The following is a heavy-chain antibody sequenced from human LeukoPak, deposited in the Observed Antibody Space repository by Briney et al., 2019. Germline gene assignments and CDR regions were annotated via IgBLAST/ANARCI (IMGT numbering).Heavy chain of an antibody. CDR1: GGSISSYY. J-gene: IGHJ3*02. CDR2: IYHSGST. V-gene: IGHV4-59*01. D-gene: IGHD3-22*01. Sequence: PSETLSLTCTVSGGSISSYYWSWIRQPPGKGLEWIGYIYHSGSTNYNPSLKSRVTISVDTSKNQFSLKLSSVTAADTAVYYCASLKNYYDSSGYLVTDAFDIWGQGTMVTVSS. CDR3: ASLKNYYDSSGYLVTDAFDI.